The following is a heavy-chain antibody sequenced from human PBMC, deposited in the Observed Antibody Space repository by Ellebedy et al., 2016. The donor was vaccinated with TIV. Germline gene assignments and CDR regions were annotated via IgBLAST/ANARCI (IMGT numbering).Heavy chain of an antibody. D-gene: IGHD6-6*01. Sequence: GESLKISXAASGFTFSSYGMHWVRQAPGKGLEWVAVMSYDGSNKYYADSVKGRFTISRDNSQNTLYLQMNSLRAEDTAVYYCAKDQGAHWDIAARPDYYYGMDVWGQGTTVTVSS. CDR3: AKDQGAHWDIAARPDYYYGMDV. J-gene: IGHJ6*02. V-gene: IGHV3-30*18. CDR2: MSYDGSNK. CDR1: GFTFSSYG.